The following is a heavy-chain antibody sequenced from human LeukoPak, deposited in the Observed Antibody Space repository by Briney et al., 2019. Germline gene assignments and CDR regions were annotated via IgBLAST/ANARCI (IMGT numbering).Heavy chain of an antibody. J-gene: IGHJ6*02. V-gene: IGHV1-18*01. D-gene: IGHD2-2*01. CDR2: ISAYNGNT. CDR1: GYTFTSYG. Sequence: ASVKVSCKASGYTFTSYGISWVRQAPGRGLEWMGWISAYNGNTNYAQKLQGRVTMTTDTSTSTAYMELRSLRSDDTAVYYCARDRQIVVVPAATYYYYYGMDVWGQGTTVTVSS. CDR3: ARDRQIVVVPAATYYYYYGMDV.